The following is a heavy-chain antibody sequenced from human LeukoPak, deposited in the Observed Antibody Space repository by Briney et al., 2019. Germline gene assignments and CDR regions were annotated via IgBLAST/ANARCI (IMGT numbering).Heavy chain of an antibody. J-gene: IGHJ5*02. CDR1: GGSISSSSYY. CDR2: IYYSGST. Sequence: SETLSLTCTVSGGSISSSSYYWGWIRQPPGKGLEWIGSIYYSGSTYYNPSLKSRVTISVDTSKNQFSLKLSSVTAADTAVYYCARQGYGHGVWFDPWGQGTLVTVSS. V-gene: IGHV4-39*07. D-gene: IGHD2-15*01. CDR3: ARQGYGHGVWFDP.